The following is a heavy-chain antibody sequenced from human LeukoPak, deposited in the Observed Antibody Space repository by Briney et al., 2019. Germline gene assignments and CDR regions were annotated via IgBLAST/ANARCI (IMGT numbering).Heavy chain of an antibody. CDR3: ARGTTAEYSYGRFDY. J-gene: IGHJ4*02. CDR1: GGSISSGGFY. CDR2: IYYSGTT. D-gene: IGHD5-18*01. Sequence: PSETLSLTCTVSGGSISSGGFYWSWIRQHPGKGLEWLGYIYYSGTTYYNPSLKSRVTFSVDTSKNQFSLKLNPVTAADTALYYCARGTTAEYSYGRFDYWGQGTLVTVSS. V-gene: IGHV4-31*03.